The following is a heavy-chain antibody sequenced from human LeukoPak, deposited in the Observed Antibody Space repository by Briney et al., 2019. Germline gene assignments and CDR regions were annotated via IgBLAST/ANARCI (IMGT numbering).Heavy chain of an antibody. V-gene: IGHV5-51*01. CDR2: IYPGDSDT. CDR3: ARHEDPYDYVWGSYRYPTYYFDY. Sequence: GESLQISCKGSGYSFTSYWIGWVRQMPGKGLEWMGIIYPGDSDTRYSPSFQGQVTISADKSISTAYLQWSSLKASDTAMYYCARHEDPYDYVWGSYRYPTYYFDYWGQGTLVTVSS. D-gene: IGHD3-16*02. CDR1: GYSFTSYW. J-gene: IGHJ4*02.